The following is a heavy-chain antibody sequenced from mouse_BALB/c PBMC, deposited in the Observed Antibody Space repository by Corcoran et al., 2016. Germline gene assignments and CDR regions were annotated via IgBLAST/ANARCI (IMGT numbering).Heavy chain of an antibody. CDR3: AGSGGNYVGAMDS. CDR2: IDPANGNT. CDR1: GFTIKDTY. Sequence: EVQLQQSGAELVKPGASVKLSCTASGFTIKDTYIHWVSQRPEQGLEWIGRIDPANGNTKYDPKFQGKATITADTSSNTDYLELSSLTSEDTAVYYCAGSGGNYVGAMDSWGQGTSVTVS. D-gene: IGHD2-1*01. J-gene: IGHJ4*01. V-gene: IGHV14-3*02.